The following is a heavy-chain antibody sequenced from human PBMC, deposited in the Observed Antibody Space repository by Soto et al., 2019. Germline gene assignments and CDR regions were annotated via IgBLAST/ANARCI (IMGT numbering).Heavy chain of an antibody. V-gene: IGHV4-31*03. J-gene: IGHJ5*02. CDR3: ARGPGTSGSYSGWFDP. CDR1: DYYLRRVSYY. CDR2: IYYSGSN. D-gene: IGHD1-26*01. Sequence: TLSLTYTVSDYYLRRVSYYSRLDSQHTGKGLEWIGYIYYSGSNYYNPSLKSRVTISVDTSKNQCSLKLSSVTAADTAVYYWARGPGTSGSYSGWFDPWSQGTLVSVS.